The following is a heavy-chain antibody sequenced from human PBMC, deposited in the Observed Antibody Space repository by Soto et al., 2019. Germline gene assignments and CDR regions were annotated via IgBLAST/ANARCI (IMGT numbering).Heavy chain of an antibody. CDR1: GYTFTSYG. J-gene: IGHJ5*02. CDR3: ATASGSSFLFDP. CDR2: ISAYNGNT. Sequence: QVQLVQSGAEVKKPGASVKVSCKASGYTFTSYGISWVRQAPGQGLEWMGWISAYNGNTNYAQKLQGRVTMTTDTFTSTTSMQLRILRTADMAVYYCATASGSSFLFDPWGQGTLVTVSS. D-gene: IGHD1-26*01. V-gene: IGHV1-18*03.